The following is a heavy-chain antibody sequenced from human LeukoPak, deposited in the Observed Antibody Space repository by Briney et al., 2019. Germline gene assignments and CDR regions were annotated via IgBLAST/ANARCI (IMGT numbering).Heavy chain of an antibody. CDR2: INPNSGGT. CDR1: GYTFTGYY. Sequence: ASVKVSCKASGYTFTGYYMHWVRQAPGQGLEWMGWINPNSGGTNYAQKFQGRVTMTRDTSISTAYMELSRLRSDDTAVYYCARNGAPSITMVRGVIITWDWFDPWGQGTLVTVSS. D-gene: IGHD3-10*01. CDR3: ARNGAPSITMVRGVIITWDWFDP. J-gene: IGHJ5*02. V-gene: IGHV1-2*02.